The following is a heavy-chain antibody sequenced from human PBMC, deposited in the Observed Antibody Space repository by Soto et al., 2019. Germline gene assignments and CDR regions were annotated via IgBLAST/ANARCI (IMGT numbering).Heavy chain of an antibody. CDR1: GGSISSSSYY. Sequence: PWETLSLTCTVSGGSISSSSYYWGWIRQPPGKGLEWIGSIYYSGSTYYNPSLKSRVTISVDTSKNQFSLKLSSVTAADTAVYYCARHDRGPDTPYYYYGMDVWGQGTTVTVSS. V-gene: IGHV4-39*01. CDR2: IYYSGST. CDR3: ARHDRGPDTPYYYYGMDV. D-gene: IGHD3-22*01. J-gene: IGHJ6*02.